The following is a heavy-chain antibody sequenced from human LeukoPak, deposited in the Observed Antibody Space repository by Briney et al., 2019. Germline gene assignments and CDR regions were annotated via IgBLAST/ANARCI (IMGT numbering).Heavy chain of an antibody. CDR3: ARGDRQNSSGYSPTLDY. J-gene: IGHJ4*02. D-gene: IGHD3-22*01. Sequence: SETLSLTCAVYGGSFSGYYWSWIRQPPGKGLEWIGEINHRGSTNYNPSLKSRVTISVDTSKNQFSLKLSSVTAANTAVYYCARGDRQNSSGYSPTLDYWGQGTLVTVSS. V-gene: IGHV4-34*01. CDR1: GGSFSGYY. CDR2: INHRGST.